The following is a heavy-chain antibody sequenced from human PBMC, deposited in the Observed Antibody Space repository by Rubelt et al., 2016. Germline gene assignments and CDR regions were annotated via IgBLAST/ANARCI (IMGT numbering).Heavy chain of an antibody. D-gene: IGHD6-6*01. J-gene: IGHJ2*01. V-gene: IGHV1-18*01. CDR3: ARDRIRIAARQGWYFDL. CDR1: GYNFPSYG. Sequence: QVQLVQSGAEVKKPGASVKVSCKASGYNFPSYGISWVRQAPGQGLEWMGWVSAYNDHTNYAQKLQGRVTMTTDTSTSTAYMELGSLRSDDTAGYYCARDRIRIAARQGWYFDLWGRGTLVTVSS. CDR2: VSAYNDHT.